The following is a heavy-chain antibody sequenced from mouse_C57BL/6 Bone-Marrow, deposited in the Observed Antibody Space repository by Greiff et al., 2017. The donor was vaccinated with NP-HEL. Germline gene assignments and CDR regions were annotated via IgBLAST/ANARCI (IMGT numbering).Heavy chain of an antibody. Sequence: EVQGVESGAELVRPGASVKLSCTASGFNIKDDYMHWVKQRPEQGLEWIGWIDPENGDTEYASKFQGKATITADTSSNTAYLQLSSLTSEDTAVYYCTNDYDGFAYWDQGTLVTVSA. CDR1: GFNIKDDY. CDR2: IDPENGDT. J-gene: IGHJ3*01. CDR3: TNDYDGFAY. D-gene: IGHD2-4*01. V-gene: IGHV14-4*01.